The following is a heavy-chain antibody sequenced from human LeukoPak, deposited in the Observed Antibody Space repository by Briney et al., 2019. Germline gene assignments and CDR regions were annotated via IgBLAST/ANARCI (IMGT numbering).Heavy chain of an antibody. D-gene: IGHD3-22*01. V-gene: IGHV4-39*01. Sequence: SETLSLTCSVSGDSVSRSDSYWDWIRQPPGKGLEWIGTIYHSGRTYYSPSLKSRVTMSVDPSNNQFSLNLRSVTAADTALYYCARRRYYDGSGYLEWGQGTLLSVSS. CDR3: ARRRYYDGSGYLE. CDR1: GDSVSRSDSY. CDR2: IYHSGRT. J-gene: IGHJ1*01.